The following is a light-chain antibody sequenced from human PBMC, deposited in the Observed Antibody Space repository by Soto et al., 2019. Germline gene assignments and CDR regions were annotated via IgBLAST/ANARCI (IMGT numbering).Light chain of an antibody. Sequence: EIVMTQSPVTLSVSPGERVTLSCRASQSVSSNLAWYQQKPGQAPRLLIYGASSRATGIPDRFSGSGSGTDFSLTISRLEPEDFAVYYCQQYERGFTFGPGTKVDIK. J-gene: IGKJ3*01. V-gene: IGKV3-20*01. CDR2: GAS. CDR1: QSVSSN. CDR3: QQYERGFT.